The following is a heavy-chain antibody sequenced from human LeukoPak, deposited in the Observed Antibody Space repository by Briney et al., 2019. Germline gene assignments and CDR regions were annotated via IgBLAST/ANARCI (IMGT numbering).Heavy chain of an antibody. CDR1: GFTFSSYS. J-gene: IGHJ4*02. CDR2: ISSSSSYI. D-gene: IGHD1-26*01. V-gene: IGHV3-21*04. Sequence: GGSLRLSCAASGFTFSSYSMNWVRQAPGKGLEWVSSISSSSSYIYYADSVKGRFTISRDNSKNTLYLQMNSLRAEDTAVYYCARPFIVGATGHDYWGQGTLVTVSS. CDR3: ARPFIVGATGHDY.